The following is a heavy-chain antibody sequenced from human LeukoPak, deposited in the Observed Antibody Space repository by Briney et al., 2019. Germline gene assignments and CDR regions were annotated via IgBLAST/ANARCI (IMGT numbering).Heavy chain of an antibody. D-gene: IGHD2-15*01. CDR3: AKGWRFYFDY. J-gene: IGHJ4*02. V-gene: IGHV3-7*01. CDR2: IHQDGNEK. CDR1: GFTFSTYW. Sequence: GGSLRLSCAASGFTFSTYWMSWVRQAPGKGLEWVANIHQDGNEKYYVDSVKGRFTISRDNAKNSLYLQMNSLRAEDTAVYYCAKGWRFYFDYWGQGTLVTVSS.